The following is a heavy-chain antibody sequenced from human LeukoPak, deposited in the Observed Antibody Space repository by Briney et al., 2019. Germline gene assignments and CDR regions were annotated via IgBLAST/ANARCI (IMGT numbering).Heavy chain of an antibody. Sequence: PSETLSLTCTVSGGSIRSSYYYWGWIRQPPGKGLEWIGSIYDSGSIYYNPSLKSRVTISVDTSKNQFSLKLNSVTAADTAVYYCARVGPPYSSSWYGLPLVVSGYFDYWGQGTLVTVSS. V-gene: IGHV4-39*07. CDR3: ARVGPPYSSSWYGLPLVVSGYFDY. J-gene: IGHJ4*02. D-gene: IGHD6-13*01. CDR1: GGSIRSSYYY. CDR2: IYDSGSI.